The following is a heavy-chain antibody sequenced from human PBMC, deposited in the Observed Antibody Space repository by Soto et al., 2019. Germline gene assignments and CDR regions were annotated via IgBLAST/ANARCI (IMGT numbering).Heavy chain of an antibody. Sequence: QITLKESGPTLVKPTQTLTLTCTFSGFSLSTSGVGVGWIRQPPGKALEWLALIYWDDDKRYSPSLGSRLTITKDTSKNQVVLTMTNMDPVDTATYSCAHAYPHKVLGVVVSGRFDPWGQGTLVTVSS. J-gene: IGHJ5*02. CDR2: IYWDDDK. V-gene: IGHV2-5*02. CDR3: AHAYPHKVLGVVVSGRFDP. D-gene: IGHD3-3*01. CDR1: GFSLSTSGVG.